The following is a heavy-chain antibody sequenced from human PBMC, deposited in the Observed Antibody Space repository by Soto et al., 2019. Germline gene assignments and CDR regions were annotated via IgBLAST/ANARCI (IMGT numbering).Heavy chain of an antibody. CDR2: ISGSGGST. Sequence: GGSLRLSCAASGFTFSSYAMSWVRQAPGKGLEWVSAISGSGGSTYYADSVKGRFTISRDNSKNTLFLQMNSLRAEDTAVYYCAKDRDTRYFDWLSGGFDYWGQGALVTVSS. D-gene: IGHD3-9*01. CDR1: GFTFSSYA. V-gene: IGHV3-23*01. J-gene: IGHJ4*02. CDR3: AKDRDTRYFDWLSGGFDY.